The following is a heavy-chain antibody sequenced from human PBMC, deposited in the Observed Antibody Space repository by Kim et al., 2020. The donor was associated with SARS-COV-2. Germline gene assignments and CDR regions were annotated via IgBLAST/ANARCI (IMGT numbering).Heavy chain of an antibody. CDR1: GFTFSSYA. J-gene: IGHJ4*01. Sequence: GGSLRLSCAASGFTFSSYAMHWVRQAPGKGLEWVAVISYDGSNKYYADSVKGRFTISRDNSKNTLYLQMNSLRAEDTAVYYCARDPGIAVAGTPFDYWG. D-gene: IGHD6-19*01. V-gene: IGHV3-30*04. CDR3: ARDPGIAVAGTPFDY. CDR2: ISYDGSNK.